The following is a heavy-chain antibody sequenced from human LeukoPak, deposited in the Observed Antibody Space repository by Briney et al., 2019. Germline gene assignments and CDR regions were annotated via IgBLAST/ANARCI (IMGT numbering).Heavy chain of an antibody. CDR3: ARARVGDPTDY. Sequence: PGGSLRLSCAASGFPFSSYAMYWVRQARGKGLVWVSRVHGDGNNIGYADSVKGRFTIFRDNAKNTLYLQMNSLRPDDTAVYYCARARVGDPTDYWGQGTLVTVSS. V-gene: IGHV3-74*01. CDR1: GFPFSSYA. J-gene: IGHJ4*02. D-gene: IGHD1-26*01. CDR2: VHGDGNNI.